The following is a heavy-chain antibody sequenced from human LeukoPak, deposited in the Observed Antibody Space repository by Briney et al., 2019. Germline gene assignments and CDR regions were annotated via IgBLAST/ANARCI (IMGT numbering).Heavy chain of an antibody. CDR1: GFTFSSYA. J-gene: IGHJ4*02. V-gene: IGHV3-23*01. D-gene: IGHD3-3*01. CDR3: AKGGQIRFLEWLLFDY. CDR2: ISGSGGST. Sequence: GGSLRLSCAASGFTFSSYAMSWVRQAPGKGLEWVSAISGSGGSTYYADSVKGRFTISRDNSTNTLYLQMNSLRAEDTAVYYCAKGGQIRFLEWLLFDYWGQGTLVTVYS.